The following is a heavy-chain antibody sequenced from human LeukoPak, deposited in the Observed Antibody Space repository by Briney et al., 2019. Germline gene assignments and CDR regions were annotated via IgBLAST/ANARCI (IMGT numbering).Heavy chain of an antibody. D-gene: IGHD2-21*02. CDR2: ISSSGSTI. V-gene: IGHV3-48*03. CDR3: AKVPLAYCGGDCYYDAFDI. CDR1: GFTVSSYE. J-gene: IGHJ3*02. Sequence: GGSLRLSCAASGFTVSSYEMNWVRHAPGKGLEWVSYISSSGSTIYHAESVKGRFTVSRDNSKNTLYLQINSLRAEDTAVYCCAKVPLAYCGGDCYYDAFDIWGQGTMVTVSS.